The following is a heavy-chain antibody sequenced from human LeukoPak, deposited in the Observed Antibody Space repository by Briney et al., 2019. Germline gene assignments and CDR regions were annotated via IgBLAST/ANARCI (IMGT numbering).Heavy chain of an antibody. CDR3: ARGAPRGSQGWFDP. CDR1: GFTFANYG. J-gene: IGHJ5*02. Sequence: GGSLRLSCAASGFTFANYGMSWVRQAPGKGLEWVSGINWSGGSTGYADSVKGRFTISRDNAKSFLYLQMNSLRVEDTALYYCARGAPRGSQGWFDPWGQGTLVTVSS. D-gene: IGHD1-26*01. CDR2: INWSGGST. V-gene: IGHV3-20*04.